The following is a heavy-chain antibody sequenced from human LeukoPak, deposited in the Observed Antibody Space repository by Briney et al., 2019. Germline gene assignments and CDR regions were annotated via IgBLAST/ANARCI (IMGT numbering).Heavy chain of an antibody. J-gene: IGHJ4*02. Sequence: GGSLRLSCAASGFTVSSNYMTWVRQAPGKGLEWVSVIYTGGSTYHADFVKGRFTISRDNSKNTIYLQMNSLRAEDTAVYYCATLSGGHWGQGTLVTVSS. V-gene: IGHV3-53*01. D-gene: IGHD3-16*01. CDR2: IYTGGST. CDR1: GFTVSSNY. CDR3: ATLSGGH.